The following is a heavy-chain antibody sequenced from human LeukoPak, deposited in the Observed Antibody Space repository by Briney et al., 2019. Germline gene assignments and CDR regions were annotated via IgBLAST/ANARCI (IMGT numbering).Heavy chain of an antibody. CDR2: IYYSGST. CDR1: GGSISSSNYY. Sequence: SETLSLTCTVSGGSISSSNYYWGRIRQPPGKGLEWIGNIYYSGSTYYNPSFKSRLTISVDTSKNQFSLKLSSVTAADTAVYYCASLRTGDFDYWGQGALVTVSS. D-gene: IGHD3-10*01. J-gene: IGHJ4*02. CDR3: ASLRTGDFDY. V-gene: IGHV4-39*01.